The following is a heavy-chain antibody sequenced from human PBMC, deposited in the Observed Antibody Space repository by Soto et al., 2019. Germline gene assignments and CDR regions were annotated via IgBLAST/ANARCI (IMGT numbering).Heavy chain of an antibody. J-gene: IGHJ5*02. D-gene: IGHD6-13*01. CDR1: GGSISSSDW. V-gene: IGHV4-4*02. CDR3: ARGIAAAGPRGCFDP. Sequence: QVQLQESGPGLVKPSGTLSLTCTVSGGSISSSDWCRWVRQPPGKGLEWIGEIYHSGSTNYNPSLKSRVTISVDKSKNQFSLKLTSVTAADTAIYYCARGIAAAGPRGCFDPWGQGTLVTVSS. CDR2: IYHSGST.